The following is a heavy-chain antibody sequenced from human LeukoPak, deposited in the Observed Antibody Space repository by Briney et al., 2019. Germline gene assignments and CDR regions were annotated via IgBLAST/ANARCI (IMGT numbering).Heavy chain of an antibody. J-gene: IGHJ5*02. V-gene: IGHV1-2*04. CDR2: INLNTGNT. CDR3: ARSIAVTGRGTSWWFDP. CDR1: GYTFTGYY. Sequence: ASVRVSCKASGYTFTGYYMHWVRQAPGQGFEWMGWINLNTGNTNYAQNFQGWVTMTRDTSISTAYMELSRLRSDDTAVYYCARSIAVTGRGTSWWFDPWGQGTLVTVSS. D-gene: IGHD6-19*01.